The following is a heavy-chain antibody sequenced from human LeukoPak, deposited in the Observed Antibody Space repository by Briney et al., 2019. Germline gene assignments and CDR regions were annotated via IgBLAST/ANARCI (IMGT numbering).Heavy chain of an antibody. J-gene: IGHJ6*03. CDR1: GFTFGSYG. D-gene: IGHD6-13*01. Sequence: GGSLRLSCAASGFTFGSYGMNWFRQAPGKGLEWVSSISSGTAYIYYADSLRGRFTISRDNAKNSLYLQMNSLRAEDSAVYYCAKDATAAARTVYMDVWGKGTTVTVSS. CDR3: AKDATAAARTVYMDV. V-gene: IGHV3-21*01. CDR2: ISSGTAYI.